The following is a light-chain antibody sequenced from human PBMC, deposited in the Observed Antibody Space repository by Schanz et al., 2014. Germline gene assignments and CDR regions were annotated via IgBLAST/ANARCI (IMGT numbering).Light chain of an antibody. CDR3: QQANSSPLT. CDR1: QSISSW. J-gene: IGKJ4*01. CDR2: DAS. Sequence: DIQMTQSPSTLSASVGDRVIITCRASQSISSWLAWYQQKPGKAPKLLIYDASSLESGVPSRFSGSGSGTEFTLTISGLQPDDFATYYCQQANSSPLTFGGGTKLEIK. V-gene: IGKV1-5*01.